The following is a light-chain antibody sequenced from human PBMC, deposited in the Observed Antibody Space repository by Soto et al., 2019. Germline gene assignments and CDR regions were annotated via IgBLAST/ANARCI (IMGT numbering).Light chain of an antibody. CDR1: QSVSSN. Sequence: EVVMTQSPATLSVSPGESATLSCRASQSVSSNLAWYQQKPGQAPRLLIYGASTRATGIPARFSASGTGTDFTLTISDVQPEDFAVYYCHQRESWPRTFGQGTKVDI. V-gene: IGKV3-15*01. CDR2: GAS. J-gene: IGKJ1*01. CDR3: HQRESWPRT.